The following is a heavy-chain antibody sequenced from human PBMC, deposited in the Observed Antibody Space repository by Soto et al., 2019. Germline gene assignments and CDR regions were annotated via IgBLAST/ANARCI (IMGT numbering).Heavy chain of an antibody. CDR1: GYTFTSYA. CDR3: ARVREPLTGGPWFDP. D-gene: IGHD1-26*01. Sequence: ASVKVSCKASGYTFTSYAMHWVRQAPGQRLEWMGWINAGNGNTKYSQKFQGRVTITRDTSASTAYMELSSLRSEDTAVYYCARVREPLTGGPWFDPWGQGTLVTVSS. J-gene: IGHJ5*02. CDR2: INAGNGNT. V-gene: IGHV1-3*01.